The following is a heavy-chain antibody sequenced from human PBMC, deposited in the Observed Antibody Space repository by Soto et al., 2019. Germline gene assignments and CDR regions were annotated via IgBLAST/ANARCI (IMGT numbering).Heavy chain of an antibody. CDR1: GYTFTGYY. V-gene: IGHV1-2*02. D-gene: IGHD3-3*01. CDR3: ARGSRDDFRSGTTGLSHPLPEYYYYGMDV. J-gene: IGHJ6*02. Sequence: ASVKVSCKASGYTFTGYYMHWVRQAPGQGLEWMGWINPNSGGTNYAQKFQGRVTMTRDTSISTAYMELSRLRSDDTAVYYCARGSRDDFRSGTTGLSHPLPEYYYYGMDVWGQGTTVTVSS. CDR2: INPNSGGT.